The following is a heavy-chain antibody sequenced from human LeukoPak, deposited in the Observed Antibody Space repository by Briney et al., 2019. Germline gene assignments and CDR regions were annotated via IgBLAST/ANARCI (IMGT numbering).Heavy chain of an antibody. CDR3: ARAPGGYGSGSPGAFDI. CDR1: GGSFSGYY. CDR2: INHSGST. Sequence: SETLSLTCAVYGGSFSGYYWSWIRQPPGKGLEWIGEINHSGSTNYNPSLKSRVTISVDTSKNQFSLKLSSVTAADTAVYYCARAPGGYGSGSPGAFDIWGQGPMVTVSS. D-gene: IGHD3-10*01. J-gene: IGHJ3*02. V-gene: IGHV4-34*01.